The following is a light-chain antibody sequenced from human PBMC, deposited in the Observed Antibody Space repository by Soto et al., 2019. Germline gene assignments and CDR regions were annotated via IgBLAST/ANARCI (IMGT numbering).Light chain of an antibody. J-gene: IGKJ5*01. V-gene: IGKV2-28*01. Sequence: DIVMTQSPLSLPVTPGEPASISCRSSQSLLHSNGYNYLDWYLQKPGQSPQLLIYLGSNRASGVPDRFSGSEYGTDFTLKISRVEAEDVGVYYCMQALQPPPITFGQGTRLEIK. CDR1: QSLLHSNGYNY. CDR2: LGS. CDR3: MQALQPPPIT.